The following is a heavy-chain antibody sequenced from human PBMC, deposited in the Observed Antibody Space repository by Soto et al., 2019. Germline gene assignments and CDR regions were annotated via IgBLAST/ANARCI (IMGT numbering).Heavy chain of an antibody. CDR2: INHSGST. V-gene: IGHV4-34*01. Sequence: PSETLSLTCAVYGGSFSGYYWSWIRQPPGKGLEWIGEINHSGSTNYNPSLKSRVTISVDTSKNQFSLKLSSVTAADTAVYYCARGLKVRGVIIDANFDYWGQGTLVTVSS. CDR1: GGSFSGYY. CDR3: ARGLKVRGVIIDANFDY. J-gene: IGHJ4*02. D-gene: IGHD3-10*01.